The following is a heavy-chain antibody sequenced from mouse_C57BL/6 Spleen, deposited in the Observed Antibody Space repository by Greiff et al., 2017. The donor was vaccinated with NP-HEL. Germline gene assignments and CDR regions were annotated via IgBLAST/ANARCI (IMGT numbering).Heavy chain of an antibody. CDR1: GYTFTSYW. Sequence: QVQLQQPGAELVKPGASVKLSCKASGYTFTSYWMHWVKQRPGQGLEWIGMIHPNSGSTNYNEKFKSKATLTVDKSSSTAYMQLSSLTSEDSAVYYCARGGYDYDLAWFAYWGQGTLVTVSA. D-gene: IGHD2-4*01. V-gene: IGHV1-64*01. CDR3: ARGGYDYDLAWFAY. CDR2: IHPNSGST. J-gene: IGHJ3*01.